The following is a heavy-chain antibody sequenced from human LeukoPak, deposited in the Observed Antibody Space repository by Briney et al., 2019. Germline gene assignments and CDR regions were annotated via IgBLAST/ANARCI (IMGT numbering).Heavy chain of an antibody. CDR1: GGSISSYY. J-gene: IGHJ4*02. CDR2: IYHSGST. CDR3: ARVKVYNYGHGAYFDY. V-gene: IGHV4-59*12. D-gene: IGHD5-18*01. Sequence: SETLSLTCTVSGGSISSYYWSWIRQPPGKGLEWIGYIYHSGSTYYNPSLMSRVTISVDRSKNQFSLKLNSVTAADTAVYYCARVKVYNYGHGAYFDYWGQGTLVTVSS.